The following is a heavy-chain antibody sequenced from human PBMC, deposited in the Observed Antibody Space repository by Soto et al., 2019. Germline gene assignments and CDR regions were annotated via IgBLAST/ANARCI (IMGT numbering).Heavy chain of an antibody. J-gene: IGHJ5*02. CDR2: IYPGDSDT. D-gene: IGHD3-22*01. Sequence: GESLKISCKGSGYSFTSYWIGWVRQMPGKGLEWMGIIYPGDSDTRYSPSFQGQVTISADKSISTAYLQWSSLKASDTAMYYCARVLYYYDSSGYSLSWFDPWGQGTLVTVSS. V-gene: IGHV5-51*01. CDR1: GYSFTSYW. CDR3: ARVLYYYDSSGYSLSWFDP.